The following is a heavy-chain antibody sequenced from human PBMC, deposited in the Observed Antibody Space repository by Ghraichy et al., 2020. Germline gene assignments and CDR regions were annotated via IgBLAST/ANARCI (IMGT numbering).Heavy chain of an antibody. CDR3: AKGSSQPRYYDFWSGYSGYVDY. CDR1: GFTFSSYA. CDR2: ISGSGGST. V-gene: IGHV3-23*01. Sequence: GGSLRLSCAASGFTFSSYAMSWVRQAPGKGLEWVSAISGSGGSTYYADSVKGRFTISRDNSKNTLYLQMNSLRAEDTAVYYCAKGSSQPRYYDFWSGYSGYVDYWGQGTLVTVSS. J-gene: IGHJ4*02. D-gene: IGHD3-3*01.